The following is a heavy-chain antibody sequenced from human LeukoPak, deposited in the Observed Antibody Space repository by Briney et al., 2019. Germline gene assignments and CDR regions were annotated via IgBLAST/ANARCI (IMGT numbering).Heavy chain of an antibody. V-gene: IGHV3-30*03. CDR3: ARDSRQLALDY. J-gene: IGHJ4*02. Sequence: GGSLRLSCAASGFTFSSYSMNWVRQAPGKGLEWVAVISYDGSDKYYADSAKGRFTISRDNSKNTLYLHMNSLRPDDTAVYYCARDSRQLALDYWGQGTLVTVSS. D-gene: IGHD6-13*01. CDR2: ISYDGSDK. CDR1: GFTFSSYS.